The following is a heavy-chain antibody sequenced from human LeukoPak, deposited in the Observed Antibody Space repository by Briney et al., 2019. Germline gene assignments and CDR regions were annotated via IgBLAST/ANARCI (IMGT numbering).Heavy chain of an antibody. D-gene: IGHD3-22*01. Sequence: SETLSLTCTVSGGSISSYYWSWIRQPPGKGLEWIGYIYYSGSTNYNPSLKSRVTISVDTSKNQFSLKLSSVTAADTAVYYCAKGPQYYYDSSGYQNYFDYWGQGTLVTVSS. CDR1: GGSISSYY. CDR2: IYYSGST. CDR3: AKGPQYYYDSSGYQNYFDY. V-gene: IGHV4-59*12. J-gene: IGHJ4*02.